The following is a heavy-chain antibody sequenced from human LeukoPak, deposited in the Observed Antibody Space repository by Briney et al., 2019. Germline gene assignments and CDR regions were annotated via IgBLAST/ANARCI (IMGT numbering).Heavy chain of an antibody. CDR3: ARSLYGDYYFDY. J-gene: IGHJ4*02. Sequence: SGSLSLTRIVSVDSMTENYRNWIWQPAGEGVEWIVRVYSTDGTHYNPSLESRVTISIDKSKSHFSLKLSSVTAADKAVYYCARSLYGDYYFDYWGQGTLVTVSS. CDR2: VYSTDGT. CDR1: VDSMTENY. D-gene: IGHD4-17*01. V-gene: IGHV4-4*07.